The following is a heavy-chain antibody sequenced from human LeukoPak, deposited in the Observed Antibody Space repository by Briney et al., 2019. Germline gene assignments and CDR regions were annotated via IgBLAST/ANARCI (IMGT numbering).Heavy chain of an antibody. CDR3: AKERGAGWLQLDY. V-gene: IGHV3-30*02. Sequence: GGSLRLSCAASGFTFSNYGMHWVRQTPGKGLEWVAFIRYDGSNNYYADYVKGRFTISRDNSKDTLYLHMSSLRPEDTAVYSCAKERGAGWLQLDYWGQGTLVTVSS. CDR1: GFTFSNYG. CDR2: IRYDGSNN. D-gene: IGHD5-24*01. J-gene: IGHJ4*02.